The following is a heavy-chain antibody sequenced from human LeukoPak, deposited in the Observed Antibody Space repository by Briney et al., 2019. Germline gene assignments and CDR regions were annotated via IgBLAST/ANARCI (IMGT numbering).Heavy chain of an antibody. V-gene: IGHV5-51*01. D-gene: IGHD2-15*01. CDR1: GYSFTNYW. CDR2: IYPGDSDT. J-gene: IGHJ5*02. Sequence: GESLKISCKGSGYSFTNYWIGWVRQMPGKVLEWMGIIYPGDSDTRYSPSFQGQVTISADKSISTAYLQWGSLKASDTAMYYCARSQGYCSGGSCLQGDWFDPWGQGTLVTVSS. CDR3: ARSQGYCSGGSCLQGDWFDP.